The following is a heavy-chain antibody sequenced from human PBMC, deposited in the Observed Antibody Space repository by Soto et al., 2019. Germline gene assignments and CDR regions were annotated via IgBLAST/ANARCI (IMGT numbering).Heavy chain of an antibody. V-gene: IGHV4-59*01. CDR2: IYYSGST. CDR1: GGSISSYY. J-gene: IGHJ3*02. CDR3: ASWTTVTTERFDAFYI. Sequence: SETLSLTCTVSGGSISSYYWSWIRQPPGKGLEWIGYIYYSGSTNYNPSLKSRVTISVDTSKNQFSLKLSSVTAADTAVYYCASWTTVTTERFDAFYIWGQGTMVTVS. D-gene: IGHD4-17*01.